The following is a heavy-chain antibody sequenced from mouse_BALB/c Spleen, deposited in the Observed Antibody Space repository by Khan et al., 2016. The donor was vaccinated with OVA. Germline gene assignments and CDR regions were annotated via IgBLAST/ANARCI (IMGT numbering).Heavy chain of an antibody. CDR3: AREIYYDYAEYYAMDY. V-gene: IGHV2-6-7*01. CDR1: GFSLTGYG. J-gene: IGHJ4*01. CDR2: IWGDGST. D-gene: IGHD2-4*01. Sequence: QMQLEESGPGLVAPSQSLSITCTVSGFSLTGYGVNWVRQPPGKGLEWLGMIWGDGSTDYNSALKSRLSISKDNSKSQVFLKMNSLHTDDTARYYCAREIYYDYAEYYAMDYGGQGTSVTVSS.